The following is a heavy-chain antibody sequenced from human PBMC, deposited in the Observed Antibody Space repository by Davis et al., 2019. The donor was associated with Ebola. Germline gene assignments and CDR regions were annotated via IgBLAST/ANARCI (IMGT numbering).Heavy chain of an antibody. V-gene: IGHV1-3*01. Sequence: AASVKVSCKASGYTFTRFAIHWVRQAPGQRLEWMGWINAGNSNTIYSQNFQVRVTITRDTSASTVYMELSSLRSEDTAVYYCAGNSVTTRLDYYGMDVWGQGTTVTVSS. D-gene: IGHD4-17*01. CDR1: GYTFTRFA. CDR2: INAGNSNT. J-gene: IGHJ6*02. CDR3: AGNSVTTRLDYYGMDV.